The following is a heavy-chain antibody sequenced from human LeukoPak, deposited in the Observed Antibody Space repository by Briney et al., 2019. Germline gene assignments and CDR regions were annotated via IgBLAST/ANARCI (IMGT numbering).Heavy chain of an antibody. CDR3: AREVSATMIVVVPYYFDY. Sequence: ASVKVSCKASGGTFSSYAISWVRQAPEQGLEWMGRIIPILGIANYAQKFQGRVTITADKSTSTAYMELSSLRSEDTAVYYCAREVSATMIVVVPYYFDYWGQGTLVTVSS. D-gene: IGHD3-22*01. CDR1: GGTFSSYA. V-gene: IGHV1-69*04. J-gene: IGHJ4*02. CDR2: IIPILGIA.